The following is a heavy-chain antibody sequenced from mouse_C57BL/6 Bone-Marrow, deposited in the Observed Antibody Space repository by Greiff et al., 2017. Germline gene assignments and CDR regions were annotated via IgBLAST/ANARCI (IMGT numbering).Heavy chain of an antibody. CDR3: AREVSY. J-gene: IGHJ2*01. CDR2: ISYDGSN. CDR1: GYSITSGYY. V-gene: IGHV3-6*01. Sequence: ESGPGLVKPSPSLSLSCSVTGYSITSGYYLNWIRQFPGNKLEWVGYISYDGSNNYNPTLKNRIAITRDASKNQLFLKLNSVTTEDTATEYCAREVSYWGQGTTLTVSS. D-gene: IGHD6-2*01.